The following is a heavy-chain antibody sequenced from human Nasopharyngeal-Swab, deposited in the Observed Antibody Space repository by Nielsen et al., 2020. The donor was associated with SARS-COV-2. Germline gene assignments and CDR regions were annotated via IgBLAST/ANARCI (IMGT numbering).Heavy chain of an antibody. V-gene: IGHV3-11*04. Sequence: GESLKISCAASGFTFSDYYMSWIRQAPGKGLEWVSYISSSGSTIYYADSVKGRFTISRDNAKNSLYLQMNSLRAEDTAVHYCARAGGDYYYYYYMDVWGKGTTVTVSS. CDR2: ISSSGSTI. D-gene: IGHD4-17*01. CDR3: ARAGGDYYYYYYMDV. CDR1: GFTFSDYY. J-gene: IGHJ6*03.